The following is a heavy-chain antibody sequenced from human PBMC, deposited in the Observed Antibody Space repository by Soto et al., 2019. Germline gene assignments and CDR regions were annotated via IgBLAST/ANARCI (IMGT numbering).Heavy chain of an antibody. D-gene: IGHD3-22*01. CDR1: GFTFSSHS. J-gene: IGHJ6*02. Sequence: EVQLVESGGGLVQPGGSLRLSCSSSGFTFSSHSMNWVRQAPGKGLEWVTRIDSSGDSIYYADSVKGRFAVSRDNANSSLILQKNSLRDEGTAVYYCARVQVVDWLFINKDLDRMDVWGQGTTVVVSS. CDR3: ARVQVVDWLFINKDLDRMDV. V-gene: IGHV3-48*02. CDR2: IDSSGDSI.